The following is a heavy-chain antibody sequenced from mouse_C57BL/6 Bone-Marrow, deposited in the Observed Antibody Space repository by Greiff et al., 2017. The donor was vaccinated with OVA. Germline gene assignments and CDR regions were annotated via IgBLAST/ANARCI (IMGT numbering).Heavy chain of an antibody. CDR2: FHPYNDDT. CDR3: ERGYDGYYLYAMDY. CDR1: GYTFTTYP. J-gene: IGHJ4*01. Sequence: QVQLQQSGAELVKPGASVKMSCKASGYTFTTYPIEWMKQNHGKSLEWIGNFHPYNDDTKYNEKFKGKATLTVEKSSSTVYLELSRLTSDDAAVYYCERGYDGYYLYAMDYWGQGTSVTVSS. V-gene: IGHV1-47*01. D-gene: IGHD2-3*01.